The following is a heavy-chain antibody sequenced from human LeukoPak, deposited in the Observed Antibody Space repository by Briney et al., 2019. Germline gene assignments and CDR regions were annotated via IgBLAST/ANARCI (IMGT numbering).Heavy chain of an antibody. CDR2: IYHSGST. CDR3: AREGAGAVAGTLSYYFDY. D-gene: IGHD6-19*01. V-gene: IGHV4-59*12. CDR1: GGSISSYY. J-gene: IGHJ4*02. Sequence: KSSETLSLTCTVSGGSISSYYWSWIRQPPGKGLEWIGEIYHSGSTNYNPSLKSRVTISVDKSKNQFSLKLSSVTAADTAVYYCAREGAGAVAGTLSYYFDYWGQGTLVTVSS.